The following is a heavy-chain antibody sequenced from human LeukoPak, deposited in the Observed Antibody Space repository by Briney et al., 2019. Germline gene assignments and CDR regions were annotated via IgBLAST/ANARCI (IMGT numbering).Heavy chain of an antibody. CDR2: INPNTGDA. V-gene: IGHV1-2*02. CDR1: GYTFTGYY. Sequence: ASVKVSCKASGYTFTGYYMHWVRQAPGQGLEWVGWINPNTGDANYAQKFQGRVTMTRDTSVSTVYMELRRLTSDDTAVYYCARDGYYYEGSGYDHFDNWAQGTLVTVSS. CDR3: ARDGYYYEGSGYDHFDN. J-gene: IGHJ4*02. D-gene: IGHD3-22*01.